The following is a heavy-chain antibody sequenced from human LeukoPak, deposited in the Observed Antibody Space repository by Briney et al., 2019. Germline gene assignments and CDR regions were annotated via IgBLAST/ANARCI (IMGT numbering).Heavy chain of an antibody. Sequence: SVKVSCKASGGTFSSYAISWVRQAPGQGLEWMGRIIPILGIANYAQKFQGRVTITADKSTSTAYMELSSLRSEDTAVYYCASFGCSSTSCYGAFDIWGQGTMVTVSS. CDR1: GGTFSSYA. V-gene: IGHV1-69*04. CDR3: ASFGCSSTSCYGAFDI. J-gene: IGHJ3*02. D-gene: IGHD2-2*01. CDR2: IIPILGIA.